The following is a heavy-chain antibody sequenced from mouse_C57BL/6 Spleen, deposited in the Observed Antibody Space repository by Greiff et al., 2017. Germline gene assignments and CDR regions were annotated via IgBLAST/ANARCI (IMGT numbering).Heavy chain of an antibody. D-gene: IGHD1-1*01. CDR3: ARDGRSLLGY. V-gene: IGHV1-9*01. CDR2: IVPGGGST. J-gene: IGHJ2*01. CDR1: GYTFNGYW. Sequence: QVQLKQSGAELMKPGASVKLSCTATGYTFNGYWIEWVKQRPGHGLEWIGGIVPGGGSTNYNEKFKGKATFTADASSNTAYMQLSSLTTEDAAIYDCARDGRSLLGYWGQGTTLTVSS.